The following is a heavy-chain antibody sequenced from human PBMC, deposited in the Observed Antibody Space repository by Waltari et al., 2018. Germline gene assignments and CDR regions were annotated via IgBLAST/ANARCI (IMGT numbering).Heavy chain of an antibody. J-gene: IGHJ4*02. D-gene: IGHD3-22*01. V-gene: IGHV1-2*04. CDR3: ARGYYDSSGYYYFDY. Sequence: QVQLVQSGAEVKKPGASVKVSCKASGYTFTGYYMHWVRQAPGQGLEWMGGSNPNSGGTNDAQKFQGWVTMTRDTSISTAYMELSRLRSDDTAVYYCARGYYDSSGYYYFDYWGQGTLVTVSS. CDR2: SNPNSGGT. CDR1: GYTFTGYY.